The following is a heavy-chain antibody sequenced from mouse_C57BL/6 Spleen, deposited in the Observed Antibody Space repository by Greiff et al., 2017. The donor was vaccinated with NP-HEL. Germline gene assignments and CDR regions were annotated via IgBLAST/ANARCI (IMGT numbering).Heavy chain of an antibody. D-gene: IGHD3-2*02. CDR2: IYPRSGNT. V-gene: IGHV1-81*01. J-gene: IGHJ3*01. CDR3: VIDSSGPAWFAY. CDR1: GYTFTSYG. Sequence: QVQLKQSGAELARPGASVKLSCKASGYTFTSYGISWVKQRTGQGLEWIGEIYPRSGNTYYNEKFKGKATLTADKSSSTAYMELRSLTSEDSAVYFCVIDSSGPAWFAYWGQGTLVTVSA.